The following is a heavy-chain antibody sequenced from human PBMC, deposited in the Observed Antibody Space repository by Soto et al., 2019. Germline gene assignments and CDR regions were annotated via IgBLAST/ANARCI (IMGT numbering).Heavy chain of an antibody. CDR3: VRGCGRSNWPYYLDV. CDR1: GFPFSTYW. CDR2: IKKDGNDI. Sequence: EVQLVESGGGLVQPGGSLRLSCEASGFPFSTYWMSWVRQAPGKGLEWVATIKKDGNDIYYVDSVRGRFTISRDNAESTLYLQMRSLRAEDTAAYYCVRGCGRSNWPYYLDVWGKANTVIVSS. V-gene: IGHV3-7*01. D-gene: IGHD1-1*01. J-gene: IGHJ6*03.